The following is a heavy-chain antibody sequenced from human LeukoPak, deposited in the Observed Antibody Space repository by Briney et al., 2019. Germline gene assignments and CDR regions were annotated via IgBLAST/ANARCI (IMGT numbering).Heavy chain of an antibody. CDR1: GNSISNSNW. J-gene: IGHJ5*02. CDR3: ARGGYSGYMNWFDP. CDR2: IYHSGTT. D-gene: IGHD5-12*01. Sequence: SGTLSLTCAVSGNSISNSNWWNWVRQPPGKGLEWIGEIYHSGTTKYNPSLKSRVTISVDTSKNQFSLKLSSVTAADTAVYYCARGGYSGYMNWFDPWGQGTLVTVSS. V-gene: IGHV4-4*02.